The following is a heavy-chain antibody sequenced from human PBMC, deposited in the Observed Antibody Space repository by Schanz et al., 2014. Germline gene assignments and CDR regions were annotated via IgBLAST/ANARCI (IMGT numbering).Heavy chain of an antibody. V-gene: IGHV3-30-3*01. CDR2: ISYDGRNK. CDR1: GFTFSSYA. Sequence: VQLVESGGGVVQPGRSLRLSCAASGFTFSSYAMHWVRQAPGKGLEWVAVISYDGRNKYYADSVKGRFTISRDNSKNTLYLQMNSLRAEDTAVYYCAKARRKSNCSGGRCFHYSYYGMDVWGQGTTVTVSS. CDR3: AKARRKSNCSGGRCFHYSYYGMDV. J-gene: IGHJ6*02. D-gene: IGHD2-15*01.